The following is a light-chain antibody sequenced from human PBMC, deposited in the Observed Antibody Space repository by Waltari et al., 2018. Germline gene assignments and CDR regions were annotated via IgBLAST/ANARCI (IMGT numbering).Light chain of an antibody. V-gene: IGKV1-17*01. CDR3: LQHSSYPYT. CDR1: QGIGNS. CDR2: DAS. J-gene: IGKJ2*01. Sequence: DIQMTQSPSSLSASVGDRVTITCRASQGIGNSLGWYQQKPGKAPKRLIYDASSLQSGGPSRFSGSGSGTEFTLTISSLQPEDFATYSCLQHSSYPYTFGQGTKLEIK.